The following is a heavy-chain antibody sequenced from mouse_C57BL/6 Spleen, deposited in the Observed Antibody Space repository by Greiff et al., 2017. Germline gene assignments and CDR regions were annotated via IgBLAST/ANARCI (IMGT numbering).Heavy chain of an antibody. D-gene: IGHD2-1*01. V-gene: IGHV1-82*01. Sequence: QVQLQQSGPELVKPGASVKISCKASGYAFSSSWMNWVKQRPGKGLEWIGRIYPGDGDTNYNGKFKGKATLTADKSSSTAYMQLSSLTSEDSAVYFCARRGYYGNYGFDYWGQGTTLTVSS. J-gene: IGHJ2*01. CDR3: ARRGYYGNYGFDY. CDR1: GYAFSSSW. CDR2: IYPGDGDT.